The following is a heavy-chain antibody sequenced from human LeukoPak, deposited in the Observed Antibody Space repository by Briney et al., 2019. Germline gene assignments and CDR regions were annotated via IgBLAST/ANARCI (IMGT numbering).Heavy chain of an antibody. V-gene: IGHV4-34*01. CDR2: MQHSGSP. J-gene: IGHJ4*02. D-gene: IGHD5-18*01. CDR1: GFTVSSNY. Sequence: GSLRLSCAASGFTVSSNYMSWMRQPPGKGREWIGEMQHSGSPNNNPAPKSRVSISVDTSHNHFALKLSSGSAADTAVYYCARGHGYSYGHRIPIYWREGTLVSVSS. CDR3: ARGHGYSYGHRIPIY.